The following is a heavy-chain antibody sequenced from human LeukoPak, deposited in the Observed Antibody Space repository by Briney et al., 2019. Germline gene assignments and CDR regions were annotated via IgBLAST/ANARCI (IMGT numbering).Heavy chain of an antibody. V-gene: IGHV4-59*01. CDR3: ARVQSSSWRYNWFDP. D-gene: IGHD6-13*01. J-gene: IGHJ5*02. CDR2: MYYSGST. CDR1: GGSISNYY. Sequence: PSETLSLTCTVSGGSISNYYWTWIRQPPGKGLEWIGYMYYSGSTNYNPSLKSRVTISVDTSKNQFSLKLSSVTAADTAVYYCARVQSSSWRYNWFDPWGQGTLVTVSS.